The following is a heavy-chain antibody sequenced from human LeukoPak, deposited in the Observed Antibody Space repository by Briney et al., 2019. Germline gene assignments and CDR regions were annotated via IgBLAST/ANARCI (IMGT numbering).Heavy chain of an antibody. CDR2: ISYDGSNK. V-gene: IGHV3-30*18. CDR1: GFTFSSYG. J-gene: IGHJ4*02. Sequence: GSLRLSCAASGFTFSSYGMHWVRQAPGKGLEWVAVISYDGSNKYYADSVKGRFTISRDNSKNTLYLQMNSLRAEDTAVYYCAKVYPENSVLLWFGDPGEGYFDYWGQGTLVTVSS. D-gene: IGHD3-10*01. CDR3: AKVYPENSVLLWFGDPGEGYFDY.